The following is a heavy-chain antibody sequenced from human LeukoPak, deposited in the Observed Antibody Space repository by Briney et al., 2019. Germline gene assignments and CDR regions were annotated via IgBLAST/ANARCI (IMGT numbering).Heavy chain of an antibody. CDR2: MNNDGRVI. D-gene: IGHD3-16*01. CDR1: GFTFNTYW. V-gene: IGHV3-74*01. Sequence: GGSLRLSCTASGFTFNTYWMHWVRQAPGKGLVWVSRMNNDGRVITYADSVKGRFTICRDNAKNTLYLQMNSRRAEDTAVYYCAREFEATGFWALDYWGQGTLVTASS. J-gene: IGHJ4*02. CDR3: AREFEATGFWALDY.